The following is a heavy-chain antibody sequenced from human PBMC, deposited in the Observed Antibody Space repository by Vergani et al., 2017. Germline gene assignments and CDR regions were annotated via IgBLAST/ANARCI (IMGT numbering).Heavy chain of an antibody. V-gene: IGHV1-69*01. D-gene: IGHD4-17*01. Sequence: QVQLVQSGAEVKKPGSSVKVSCKASGGTFSSYAISWVRQAPGQGLEWMGGIIPIFGTANYAQKFQGRVTITADESTSTAYMELSSLRSEDTAVYYCASATDDDGDCGGGGGFDYWGQGTLVSVSS. CDR1: GGTFSSYA. J-gene: IGHJ4*02. CDR3: ASATDDDGDCGGGGGFDY. CDR2: IIPIFGTA.